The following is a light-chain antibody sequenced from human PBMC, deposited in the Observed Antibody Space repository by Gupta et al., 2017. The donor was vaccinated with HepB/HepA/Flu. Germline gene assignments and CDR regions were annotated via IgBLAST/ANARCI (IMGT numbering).Light chain of an antibody. CDR1: SSNVARNN. CDR3: AAWDTSRKVVV. CDR2: YND. V-gene: IGLV1-44*01. J-gene: IGLJ2*01. Sequence: SVLTQSPSVSRTPGQRFTISCSGSSSNVARNNVNWYQQVPGTAPKLLIYYNDERPSGVPDRFSGSKSGTSASLAISGLQAEDEADYYCAAWDTSRKVVVFGGGTKLTVL.